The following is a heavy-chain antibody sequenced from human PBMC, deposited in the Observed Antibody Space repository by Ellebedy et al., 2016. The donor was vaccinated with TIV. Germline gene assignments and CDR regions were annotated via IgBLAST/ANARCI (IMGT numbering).Heavy chain of an antibody. V-gene: IGHV3-48*02. J-gene: IGHJ4*02. CDR2: MSSSTGDT. CDR1: GFTFSIYS. CDR3: AREGRDGYNPYFDY. D-gene: IGHD5-24*01. Sequence: GGSLRLSCAASGFTFSIYSMAWVRQAPGKGLEWVSYMSSSTGDTYYRDSVKGRFTISRVNAKNSLHLQMNSLRHEDTAVYYCAREGRDGYNPYFDYWGQGILVTVSS.